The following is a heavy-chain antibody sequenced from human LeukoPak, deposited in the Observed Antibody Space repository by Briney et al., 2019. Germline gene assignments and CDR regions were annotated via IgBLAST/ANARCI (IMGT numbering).Heavy chain of an antibody. CDR1: GFTFSSYS. V-gene: IGHV3-21*01. Sequence: GGSLRLSCAASGFTFSSYSMNWVRQAPGKGLEWVSSISSSSSSYIYYADSVKGRFTISRDNAKNSLYLQMNSLRAEDTAVYYCARESGIAAAGTFDPWGQGTLVTVSS. CDR3: ARESGIAAAGTFDP. J-gene: IGHJ5*02. D-gene: IGHD6-13*01. CDR2: ISSSSSSYI.